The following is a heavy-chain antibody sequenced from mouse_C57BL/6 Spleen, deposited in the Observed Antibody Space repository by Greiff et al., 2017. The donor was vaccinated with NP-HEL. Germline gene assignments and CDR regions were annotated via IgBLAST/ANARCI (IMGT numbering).Heavy chain of an antibody. CDR3: ARFGFHFDY. Sequence: QVQLQQPGAELVMPGASVKLSCKASGYTFTSYWMHWVKQRPGPGLEWIGEIDPSDSYTNYNQKFKGKSTLTVDKSSSTAYMQLSSLTSEDSAVYYCARFGFHFDYWGQGTTLTVSS. D-gene: IGHD2-2*01. V-gene: IGHV1-69*01. CDR2: IDPSDSYT. J-gene: IGHJ2*01. CDR1: GYTFTSYW.